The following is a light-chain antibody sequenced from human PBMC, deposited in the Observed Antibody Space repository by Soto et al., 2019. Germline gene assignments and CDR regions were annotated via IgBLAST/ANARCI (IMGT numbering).Light chain of an antibody. CDR3: QQANSFPRT. V-gene: IGKV1D-12*01. CDR2: AAS. Sequence: DIQMTRSPSSVSASVGDRVTITCRASQAISTWLAWYQQKPGKAPKLLIYAASNLQTGVPSRFSGSGSGTDFTLTNSSLQPEDFATYYCQQANSFPRTFGQGTKVEIK. CDR1: QAISTW. J-gene: IGKJ1*01.